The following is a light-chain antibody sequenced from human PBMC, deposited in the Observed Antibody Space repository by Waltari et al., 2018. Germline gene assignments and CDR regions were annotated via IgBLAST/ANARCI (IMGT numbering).Light chain of an antibody. J-gene: IGKJ1*01. CDR3: QQYDTYSRT. V-gene: IGKV1-5*03. CDR1: QSISSR. Sequence: DIQMTQSPSTLSASVGDKVTITCRASQSISSRLAWYQQKPGKAPKFLISRAADLESGVPSRFSGSGSGTEFTLTITGLQPEDFATYHCQQYDTYSRTFGQGTRIEV. CDR2: RAA.